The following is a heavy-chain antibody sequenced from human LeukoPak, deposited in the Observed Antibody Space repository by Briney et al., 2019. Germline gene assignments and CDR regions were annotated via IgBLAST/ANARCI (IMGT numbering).Heavy chain of an antibody. D-gene: IGHD6-13*01. J-gene: IGHJ3*02. V-gene: IGHV1-2*06. CDR1: GYTLTGYY. CDR3: ARPDSSSWFLDDAFDI. Sequence: ASVKVSCKASGYTLTGYYMHWVRQAPGQGLEWMGRINPNSGGTNYAQKFQGRVTMTRDTSISTAYMELSRLRSDDTAVYYCARPDSSSWFLDDAFDIWGQGTMVTVSS. CDR2: INPNSGGT.